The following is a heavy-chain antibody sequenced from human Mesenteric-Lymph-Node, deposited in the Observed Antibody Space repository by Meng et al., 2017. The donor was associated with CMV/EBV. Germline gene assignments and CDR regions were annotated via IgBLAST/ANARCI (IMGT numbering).Heavy chain of an antibody. J-gene: IGHJ4*02. V-gene: IGHV4-34*01. CDR2: INHSGST. Sequence: QLGLGPLRPSANLSVICAFYCRSFSRYYWNWIRQSPEKGLEWIGEINHSGSTTYNPSFTSRIIISVDTSTNQISLNMSSVTAADTAVYYCARGSSYDILTGYFDYWGQGALVTVSS. D-gene: IGHD3-9*01. CDR1: CRSFSRYY. CDR3: ARGSSYDILTGYFDY.